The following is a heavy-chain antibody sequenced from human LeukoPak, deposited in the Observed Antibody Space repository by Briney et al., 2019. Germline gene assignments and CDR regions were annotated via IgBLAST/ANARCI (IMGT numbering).Heavy chain of an antibody. CDR3: ATLYSGYDYYYYYGMDV. J-gene: IGHJ6*02. CDR1: GYTFTSYG. Sequence: GASVKVSCKASGYTFTSYGISWVRQAPGQGLEWMGWISAYNGNTNYAQKLQGRVTMTTDTSTSTAYMELRSLRSDDTAVYYCATLYSGYDYYYYYGMDVWGQGTTVTVSS. CDR2: ISAYNGNT. D-gene: IGHD5-12*01. V-gene: IGHV1-18*01.